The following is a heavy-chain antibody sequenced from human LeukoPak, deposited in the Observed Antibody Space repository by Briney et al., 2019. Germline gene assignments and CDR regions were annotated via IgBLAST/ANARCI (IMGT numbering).Heavy chain of an antibody. J-gene: IGHJ6*02. V-gene: IGHV3-74*01. CDR3: ARDLYCSGGSCYLSQHYYYGMDV. CDR2: INSDGSST. Sequence: PGGSLRLSCAASGFTFSSYWMHWVRQAPGKGLVWVSRINSDGSSTSYADSVKGRFTISRDNAKNTLYLQMNSLRAEDTAVYYCARDLYCSGGSCYLSQHYYYGMDVWGQGTTVTVSS. D-gene: IGHD2-15*01. CDR1: GFTFSSYW.